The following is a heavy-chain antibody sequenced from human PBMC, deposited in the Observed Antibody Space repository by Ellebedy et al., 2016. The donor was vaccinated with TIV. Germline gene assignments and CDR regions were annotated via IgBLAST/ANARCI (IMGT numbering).Heavy chain of an antibody. CDR3: ARHDPRYYESSGFYYGGWFDP. D-gene: IGHD3-22*01. J-gene: IGHJ5*02. CDR1: GGSLSSYF. CDR2: IDYSGNT. V-gene: IGHV4-59*08. Sequence: PSETLSLTCTVSGGSLSSYFWSWSRQPPGKGLEWIGYIDYSGNTNYNPSLQSRVTVSVDTSKNQVSLKLRSVTAADTAVYFCARHDPRYYESSGFYYGGWFDPWGQGTLVTVSS.